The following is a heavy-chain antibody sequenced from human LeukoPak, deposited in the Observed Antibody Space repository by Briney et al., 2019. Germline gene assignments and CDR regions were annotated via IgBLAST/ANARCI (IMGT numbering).Heavy chain of an antibody. CDR1: GFPFSNYW. CDR3: ARDRRALN. V-gene: IGHV3-7*01. J-gene: IGHJ4*02. CDR2: IKQDGSEK. D-gene: IGHD3-10*01. Sequence: GGSLRLSCAAFGFPFSNYWMSWVRQAPGKGLEWVANIKQDGSEKYYVDSVKGRFTISRDNAKNSLYLQMNSLRAEDTAVYYCARDRRALNWGQGTLVTVSS.